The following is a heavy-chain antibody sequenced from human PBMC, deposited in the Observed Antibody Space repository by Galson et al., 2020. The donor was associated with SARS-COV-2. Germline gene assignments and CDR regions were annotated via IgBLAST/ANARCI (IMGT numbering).Heavy chain of an antibody. D-gene: IGHD2-2*01. CDR2: IIPIFGTA. CDR3: ARVPEYCSSTSCSCYFYSYMDV. CDR1: GGTFSSYA. Sequence: SVKVSCKASGGTFSSYAISWVRQAPGQGLEWMGGIIPIFGTANYAQKFQGRVTITADESTSTAYMELSSLRSEDTAVYYFARVPEYCSSTSCSCYFYSYMDVWGKGTTVTVSS. V-gene: IGHV1-69*13. J-gene: IGHJ6*03.